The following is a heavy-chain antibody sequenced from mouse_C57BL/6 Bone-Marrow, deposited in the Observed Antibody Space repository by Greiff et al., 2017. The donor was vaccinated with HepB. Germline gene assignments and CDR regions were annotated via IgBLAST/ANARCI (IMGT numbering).Heavy chain of an antibody. CDR2: IDPSDSET. CDR3: TTNYYGSSLFDY. V-gene: IGHV1-52*01. Sequence: QVQLQQPGAELVRPGSSVKLSCKASGYTFTSYWMHWVKQRPIQGLEWIGNIDPSDSETHYNQKFKDKATLTVDKSSSTAYMQLSSLTSEDSAVYYCTTNYYGSSLFDYWGQGTTLTVSS. CDR1: GYTFTSYW. D-gene: IGHD1-1*01. J-gene: IGHJ2*01.